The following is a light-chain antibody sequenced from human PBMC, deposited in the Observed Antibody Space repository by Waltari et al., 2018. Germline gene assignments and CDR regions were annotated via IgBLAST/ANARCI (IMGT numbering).Light chain of an antibody. V-gene: IGKV4-1*01. CDR3: QQYYATPRT. CDR2: WAS. J-gene: IGKJ1*01. CDR1: QSVFYSSNNRNY. Sequence: DIVMTQSPDSLAVSRGERATINCKSSQSVFYSSNNRNYLGWYQHKAGQPPKLLIYWASTRESGVPDRFSGSGSGTDFTLTISNLQAEDVAVYYCQQYYATPRTFGQGTKVAIK.